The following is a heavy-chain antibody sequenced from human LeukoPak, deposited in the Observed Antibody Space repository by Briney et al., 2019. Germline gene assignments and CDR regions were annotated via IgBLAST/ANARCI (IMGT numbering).Heavy chain of an antibody. V-gene: IGHV1-18*01. D-gene: IGHD3-3*01. CDR1: GYTFTSYG. CDR3: ARDRDYDFWSGGFDY. Sequence: SVKVSCKASGYTFTSYGISWVRQAPGQGLEWMGWISAYNGNTNYAQKLQGRVTMTTDTSTSTAYMELRSLRSDDTAVYYCARDRDYDFWSGGFDYWGQGTLVTVSS. CDR2: ISAYNGNT. J-gene: IGHJ4*02.